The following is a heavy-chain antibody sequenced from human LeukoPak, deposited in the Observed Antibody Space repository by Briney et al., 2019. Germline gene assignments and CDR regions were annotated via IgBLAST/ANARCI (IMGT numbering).Heavy chain of an antibody. CDR3: ARGTSY. Sequence: SETLSLTCTVSGGSISSDGFYWSWIRQPAGKGLEWIGRIFSSGSTNYNPSLKSRVTISIDTSKNQFSLKLSSVTAADTAVYYCARGTSYWGQGTLVTVSS. V-gene: IGHV4-61*02. CDR1: GGSISSDGFY. CDR2: IFSSGST. J-gene: IGHJ4*02.